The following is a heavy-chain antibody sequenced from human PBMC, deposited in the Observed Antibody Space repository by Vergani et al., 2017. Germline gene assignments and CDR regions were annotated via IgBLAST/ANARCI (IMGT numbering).Heavy chain of an antibody. CDR1: GFFFGDYA. Sequence: EVQLVESGGGLVPPGRSLRLSCAASGFFFGDYAMTWVRQAPGKGLEWVAFIRNKADGGTTEYAASVKGRFTISSDDSKRLAYLQLSGLKNEDTAVYFCSRGRGYSFGYSDYWGQGTLVTVSS. CDR3: SRGRGYSFGYSDY. V-gene: IGHV3-49*04. CDR2: IRNKADGGTT. D-gene: IGHD5-18*01. J-gene: IGHJ4*02.